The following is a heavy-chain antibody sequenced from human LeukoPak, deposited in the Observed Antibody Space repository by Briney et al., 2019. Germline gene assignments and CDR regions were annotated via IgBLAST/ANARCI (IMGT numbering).Heavy chain of an antibody. CDR2: IDGSGYTI. CDR1: GFSFSDHY. J-gene: IGHJ3*02. Sequence: GGSLRLSCAASGFSFSDHYMSWIRQAPGKGLEWVSYIDGSGYTIFYTDSVKGRFTISRDNAKNSLHLQMNSLRAEDTAVYFCAREVNDPDAFDIWGQGTLVTVPS. V-gene: IGHV3-11*01. CDR3: AREVNDPDAFDI.